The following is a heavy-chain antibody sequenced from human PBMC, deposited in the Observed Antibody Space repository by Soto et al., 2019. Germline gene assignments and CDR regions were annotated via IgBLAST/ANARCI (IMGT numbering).Heavy chain of an antibody. CDR2: ISYDGSNK. J-gene: IGHJ6*02. CDR3: ARDRRYLDGMDV. D-gene: IGHD3-9*01. V-gene: IGHV3-30-3*01. CDR1: GFTFSSYA. Sequence: LRLSCAASGFTFSSYAMHWVRQAPGKGLEWVAVISYDGSNKYYADSVKGRFTISRDNSKNTLYLQMNSLRAEDTAVYYCARDRRYLDGMDVWGQGTTVTVSS.